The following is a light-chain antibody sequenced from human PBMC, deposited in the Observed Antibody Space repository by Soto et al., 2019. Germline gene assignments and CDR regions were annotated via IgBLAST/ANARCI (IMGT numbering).Light chain of an antibody. CDR3: QQYDSSWWT. CDR1: QSVSSSY. CDR2: GAS. J-gene: IGKJ1*01. V-gene: IGKV3-20*01. Sequence: EIVLTQSPGTLSLSPGERATLSCRASQSVSSSYLAWYQQKPGQAPRLLIYGASNRATGIPDRFSGSGSGTDFTLTISRLEPEDFAVYYCQQYDSSWWTFGQGTKVE.